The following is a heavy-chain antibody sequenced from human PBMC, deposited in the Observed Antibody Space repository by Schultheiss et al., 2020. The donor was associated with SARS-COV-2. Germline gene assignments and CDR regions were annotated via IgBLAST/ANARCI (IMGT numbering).Heavy chain of an antibody. CDR3: AKEVETGRLDY. V-gene: IGHV3-74*01. CDR1: GFTFSTYW. CDR2: INSDGSST. Sequence: GGSLRLSCAASGFTFSTYWMHWVRHAPGKGLVWVSRINSDGSSTSYADSVKGRFTISRDNSKNTLFLQMNSLRAEDTAVYYCAKEVETGRLDYWGQGTLVTVSS. J-gene: IGHJ4*02. D-gene: IGHD4-23*01.